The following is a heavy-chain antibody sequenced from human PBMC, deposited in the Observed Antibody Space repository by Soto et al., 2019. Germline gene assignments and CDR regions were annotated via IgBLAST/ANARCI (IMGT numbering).Heavy chain of an antibody. D-gene: IGHD4-17*01. CDR2: INTYNGNT. Sequence: ASVKVSCKASGYTFTRYSLQWVRQAPGQRLEWMGWINTYNGNTGFAHKFQGRVTIATDTSASIAYMELRSLRSDDTAVYYCARVSYGDYIDYRGQGTLVTVSS. CDR1: GYTFTRYS. V-gene: IGHV1-3*04. J-gene: IGHJ4*02. CDR3: ARVSYGDYIDY.